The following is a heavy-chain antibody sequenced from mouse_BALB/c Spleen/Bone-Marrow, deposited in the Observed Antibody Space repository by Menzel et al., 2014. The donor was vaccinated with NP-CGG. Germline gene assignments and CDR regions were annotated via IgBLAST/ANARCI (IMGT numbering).Heavy chain of an antibody. Sequence: QVQLQQSGAELVRPGASVKLSCKASGYTFTSYWINWVKQRPGQGLEWIGDIYPSDGYTNYNQKLKDKATLTVDKSSSTAYMQLSSPTSEDSAVYYCTRGGNYGWYFDVWGAGTTVTVSS. D-gene: IGHD2-1*01. CDR3: TRGGNYGWYFDV. CDR2: IYPSDGYT. J-gene: IGHJ1*01. V-gene: IGHV1-69*02. CDR1: GYTFTSYW.